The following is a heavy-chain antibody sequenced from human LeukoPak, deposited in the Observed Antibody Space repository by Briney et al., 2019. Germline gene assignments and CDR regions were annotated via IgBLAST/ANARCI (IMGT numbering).Heavy chain of an antibody. CDR1: GFTFSSYN. CDR3: ARDVVVVVAADSNFDY. CDR2: ISTSSSYI. J-gene: IGHJ4*02. V-gene: IGHV3-21*01. D-gene: IGHD2-15*01. Sequence: GGSLRLSCAASGFTFSSYNMNWVRQAPGKGLEWVSSISTSSSYIYYADSVKGRFTISRDNAKNSLYLQMNSLRAEDTAVYYCARDVVVVVAADSNFDYWGQGTLVTVSS.